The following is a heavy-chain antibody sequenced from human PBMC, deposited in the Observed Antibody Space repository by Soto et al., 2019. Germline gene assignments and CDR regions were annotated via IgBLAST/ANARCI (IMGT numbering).Heavy chain of an antibody. J-gene: IGHJ4*02. CDR3: ATGGNYYGTCALAY. D-gene: IGHD3-10*01. Sequence: QVQLVQSVAEVKKPGSSVKVSCKASGDSFSSYAISWVRQAPGHGLEWMGRFIPIFGTPNYAQRVEGRVTITADESTSTANTELSSLRSDNTAVYYCATGGNYYGTCALAYWGQGTLVTVSS. CDR1: GDSFSSYA. CDR2: FIPIFGTP. V-gene: IGHV1-69*01.